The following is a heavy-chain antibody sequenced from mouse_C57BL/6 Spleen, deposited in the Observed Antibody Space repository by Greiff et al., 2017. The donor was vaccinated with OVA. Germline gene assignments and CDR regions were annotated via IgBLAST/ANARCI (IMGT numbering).Heavy chain of an antibody. CDR2: IDPEDGDT. D-gene: IGHD2-4*01. CDR3: TLYDYDPAWFAY. CDR1: GFNIKDYY. J-gene: IGHJ3*01. V-gene: IGHV14-1*01. Sequence: DVKLQESGAELVRPGASVKLSCTASGFNIKDYYMHWVKQRPEQGLEWIGRIDPEDGDTEYAPKFQGKATMTADTSSNTAYLQLSSLTSEDTAVYYCTLYDYDPAWFAYWGQGTLVTVSA.